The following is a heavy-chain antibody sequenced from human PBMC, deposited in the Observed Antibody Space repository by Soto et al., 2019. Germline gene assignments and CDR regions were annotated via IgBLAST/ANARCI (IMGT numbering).Heavy chain of an antibody. D-gene: IGHD2-2*01. J-gene: IGHJ4*02. Sequence: ASVKVSCKASGYTFTSYDINWVRQATGQGLEWMGLMNPNSGNTGYAQKFQGRVTMTRNTSISTAYMELSSLRSEDTAVYYCARGRTYCSSTSCLYYFDYWGQGTLVTVSS. CDR3: ARGRTYCSSTSCLYYFDY. V-gene: IGHV1-8*01. CDR2: MNPNSGNT. CDR1: GYTFTSYD.